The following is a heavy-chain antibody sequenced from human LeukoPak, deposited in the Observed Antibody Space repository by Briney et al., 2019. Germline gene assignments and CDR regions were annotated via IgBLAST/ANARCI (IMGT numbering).Heavy chain of an antibody. CDR1: GFSFSNYV. J-gene: IGHJ4*02. V-gene: IGHV3-23*01. CDR3: ASSVPVDY. Sequence: GGTLRLSCAASGFSFSNYVLTWVRQAPGKGLEWVSAISGSGGSTYYADSVKGRFTISRDNAKNSLYLQMNSLRAEDTAVYYCASSVPVDYWGQGTLVTVSS. D-gene: IGHD6-19*01. CDR2: ISGSGGST.